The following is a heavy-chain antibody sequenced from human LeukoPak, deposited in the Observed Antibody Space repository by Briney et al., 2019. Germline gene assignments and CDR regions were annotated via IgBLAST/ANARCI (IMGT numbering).Heavy chain of an antibody. CDR2: IYYSGST. CDR1: GGSISSSSYY. J-gene: IGHJ6*03. D-gene: IGHD1-1*01. Sequence: PSETLSLTCTVSGGSISSSSYYWGWIRQPPGKGLEWIGSIYYSGSTYYNPSLKSRVTISVDTSKNQFSLKLSSVTAADTAVYYCARAGSIWMYYCYYMDVWGKGTTVTVSS. CDR3: ARAGSIWMYYCYYMDV. V-gene: IGHV4-39*07.